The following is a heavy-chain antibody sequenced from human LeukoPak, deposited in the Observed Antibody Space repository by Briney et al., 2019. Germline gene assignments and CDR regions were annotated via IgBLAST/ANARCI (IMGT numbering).Heavy chain of an antibody. CDR2: IIPILGIA. D-gene: IGHD3-16*01. CDR1: GGTFSSYA. J-gene: IGHJ3*02. CDR3: ASWADYALDAFDI. V-gene: IGHV1-69*04. Sequence: ASVKVSCKASGGTFSSYAISWVRQAPGQGLEWMGRIIPILGIANYAQKFQGRVTITADKSTSTAYMELSSLRSEDTAVYYCASWADYALDAFDIWGQGTMVTVSS.